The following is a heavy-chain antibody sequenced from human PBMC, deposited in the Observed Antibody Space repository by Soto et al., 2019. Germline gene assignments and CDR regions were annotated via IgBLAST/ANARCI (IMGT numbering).Heavy chain of an antibody. CDR2: IYYSGST. J-gene: IGHJ4*02. CDR1: GGSISSGGYY. CDR3: ARRDGGYYFDY. Sequence: PSETLSLTCTVSGGSISSGGYYWSWIRQHPGKGLEWIGYIYYSGSTYYNPSLKSRVTISVDTSKNQFSLNLSSVTAADTAVYFWARRDGGYYFDYWGQGTLVTVSS. V-gene: IGHV4-31*03. D-gene: IGHD3-10*01.